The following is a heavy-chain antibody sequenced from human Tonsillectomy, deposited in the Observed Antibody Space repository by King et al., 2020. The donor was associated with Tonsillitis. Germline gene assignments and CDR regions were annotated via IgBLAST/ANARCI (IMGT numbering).Heavy chain of an antibody. CDR3: AKDGHKYAGTGSWYFDL. CDR2: LSANDGST. CDR1: RFTFSSYA. J-gene: IGHJ2*01. V-gene: IGHV3-23*04. D-gene: IGHD2-2*01. Sequence: VQLVESGGGLVQPGGSLRLSCAASRFTFSSYAMSWVRQAPGKGLEWVSTLSANDGSTYYADSVRGRFTISRDNSKNTLYLQMSTLRADDTAVYYCAKDGHKYAGTGSWYFDLWGRGTLVTVSS.